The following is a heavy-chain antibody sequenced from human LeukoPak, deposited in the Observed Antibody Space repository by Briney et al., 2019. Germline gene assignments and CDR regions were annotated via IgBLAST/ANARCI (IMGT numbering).Heavy chain of an antibody. CDR3: ARVKAITGLQLEDAFDM. CDR1: GYTFTGYY. D-gene: IGHD5-24*01. J-gene: IGHJ3*02. V-gene: IGHV1-2*02. CDR2: INPNSGGT. Sequence: ASVKVSCKASGYTFTGYYMHWVRQAPGQGLEWMGWINPNSGGTNYAQKFQGRVTMTRDTSISTAYMDLSRLRSDDTAVYYCARVKAITGLQLEDAFDMWGQGTMVTVSS.